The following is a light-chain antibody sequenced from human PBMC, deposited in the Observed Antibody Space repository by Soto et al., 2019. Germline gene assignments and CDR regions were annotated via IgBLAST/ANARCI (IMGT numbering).Light chain of an antibody. V-gene: IGLV2-23*01. Sequence: QSALTQPASVSGSPGQSITISCTGTSSDVGSYNLVSWYQQHPGKAPKLMIYEGSKRPSGVSNRFSGSKSGNTASLTISGLQAEDEADYYCCSYAGSSVFGTGTKVTV. J-gene: IGLJ1*01. CDR1: SSDVGSYNL. CDR3: CSYAGSSV. CDR2: EGS.